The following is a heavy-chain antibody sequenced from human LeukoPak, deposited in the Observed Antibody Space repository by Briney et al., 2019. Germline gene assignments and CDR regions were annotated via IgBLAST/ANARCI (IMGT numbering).Heavy chain of an antibody. CDR1: GYTFTNYA. V-gene: IGHV1-3*01. Sequence: ASGYTFTNYAMXGVGQAPGQRVXXXXXINAGNGNTKYSQKFQGRVTITRDTSASTAYMELSSLRSEDTAVYYCARDGGYCSSTSCYRWFDPWGQGTLVTIPS. CDR2: INAGNGNT. D-gene: IGHD2-2*02. CDR3: ARDGGYCSSTSCYRWFDP. J-gene: IGHJ5*02.